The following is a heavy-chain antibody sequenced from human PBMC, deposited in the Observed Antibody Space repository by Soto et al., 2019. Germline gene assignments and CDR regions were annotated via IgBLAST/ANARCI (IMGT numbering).Heavy chain of an antibody. Sequence: SETLSLTCTVSGGSISSYYWSWIRQPPGKGLEWIGYIYYSGSTNYNPSLKSRVTISVDTSKNKFSLKLSSVTAADTAVYYCARGSRRPGYSSSWYVGLYYFDYWGQGTLVTVSS. J-gene: IGHJ4*02. V-gene: IGHV4-59*01. D-gene: IGHD6-13*01. CDR3: ARGSRRPGYSSSWYVGLYYFDY. CDR2: IYYSGST. CDR1: GGSISSYY.